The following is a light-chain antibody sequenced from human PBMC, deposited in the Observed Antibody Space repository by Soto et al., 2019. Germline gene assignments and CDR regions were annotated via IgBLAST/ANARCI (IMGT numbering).Light chain of an antibody. V-gene: IGKV3-20*01. CDR1: QSVSSSY. Sequence: EVVLTQSPGTLSVSPGERASLSCRSSQSVSSSYLAWYQQKPGQAPRLLXYGAPTRATGIPDRFSGSGSGTDFTLTISGLEPEDFALYYCQQYGVTPPNTFGGGTKVDIK. J-gene: IGKJ4*01. CDR2: GAP. CDR3: QQYGVTPPNT.